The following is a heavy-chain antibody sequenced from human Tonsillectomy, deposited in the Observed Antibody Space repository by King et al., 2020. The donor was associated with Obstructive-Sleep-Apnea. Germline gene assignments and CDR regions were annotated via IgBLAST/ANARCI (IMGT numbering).Heavy chain of an antibody. V-gene: IGHV5-51*01. CDR3: ARPRVWSGSPMAIDY. J-gene: IGHJ4*02. Sequence: VQLVESGAEVKKPGESLKISCKGSGYSFINYWIGWVRQMPGKGLEWMGIIYPGDSDTRYSPSFQGQVTISADESISTAYLQWSSLKASDSATYYCARPRVWSGSPMAIDYWGQGTLVTVSS. CDR1: GYSFINYW. D-gene: IGHD3-3*01. CDR2: IYPGDSDT.